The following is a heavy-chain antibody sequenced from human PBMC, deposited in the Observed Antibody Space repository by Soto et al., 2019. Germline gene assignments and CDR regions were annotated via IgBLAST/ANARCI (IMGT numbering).Heavy chain of an antibody. CDR3: ASTYSSSWYYFDY. V-gene: IGHV4-59*06. J-gene: IGHJ4*02. CDR2: IYYSGST. CDR1: GGSISSYY. Sequence: SETLSLTCTVSGGSISSYYWSWIRQHPGKGLEWIGYIYYSGSTYYNPSLKSRVTISVDTSKNQFSLKLSSVTAADTAVYYCASTYSSSWYYFDYWGQGTLVTVSS. D-gene: IGHD6-13*01.